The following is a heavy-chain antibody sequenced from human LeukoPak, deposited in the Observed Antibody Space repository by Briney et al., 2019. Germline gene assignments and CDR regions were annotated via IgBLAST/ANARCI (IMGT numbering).Heavy chain of an antibody. V-gene: IGHV1-46*01. D-gene: IGHD6-13*01. CDR3: ARASRAAAGLYYFDY. Sequence: ASVKVSCMASGYTFTSYYMHWVRQAPGQGLEWMGIINPSGGSTSYAQKFQGRVTMTRDTSTSTVYMELSSLRSEDTAVYYCARASRAAAGLYYFDYWGQGTLVTVSS. CDR1: GYTFTSYY. CDR2: INPSGGST. J-gene: IGHJ4*02.